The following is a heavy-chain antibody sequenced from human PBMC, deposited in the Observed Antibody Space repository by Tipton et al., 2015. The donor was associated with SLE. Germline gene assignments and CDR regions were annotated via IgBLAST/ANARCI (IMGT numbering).Heavy chain of an antibody. Sequence: LSLTCAVYGGSFSGYYWSWIRQPPGKGLEWIGEINHSGSTNYNPSLKSRVTISVDTSKNQFSLKLSSVTAADTAVYYCARPGWHFDYWGQGTLVTVSS. V-gene: IGHV4-34*01. CDR3: ARPGWHFDY. CDR2: INHSGST. CDR1: GGSFSGYY. J-gene: IGHJ4*02. D-gene: IGHD6-19*01.